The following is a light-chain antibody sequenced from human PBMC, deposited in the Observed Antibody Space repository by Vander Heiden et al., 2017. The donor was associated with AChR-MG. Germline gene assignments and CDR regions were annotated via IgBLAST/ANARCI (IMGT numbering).Light chain of an antibody. V-gene: IGLV2-14*03. CDR1: SSDVGAYSY. Sequence: QSALTQPASVSGSLGQSITISCTCTSSDVGAYSYVSWYQKHPGRGPRLIIYDVNYRPSVVSDRFAGSKSGNTASLSISGLQAEDEADCYCSSYSSSSTLLFGGGTRVTVL. CDR2: DVN. J-gene: IGLJ2*01. CDR3: SSYSSSSTLL.